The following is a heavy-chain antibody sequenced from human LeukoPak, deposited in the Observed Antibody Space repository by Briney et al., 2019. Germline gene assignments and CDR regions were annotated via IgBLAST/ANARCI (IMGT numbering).Heavy chain of an antibody. D-gene: IGHD2-21*02. CDR1: GYTFTSYA. Sequence: ASVKVSCKASGYTFTSYAMHWVRQAPGQRLEWMGWINAGNGNTKYSQKFQGRVTITRDTSASTAYMKLSSLRSEDTAVYYCARDIYRVVTANNYFDYWGQGTLVTVSS. CDR2: INAGNGNT. CDR3: ARDIYRVVTANNYFDY. V-gene: IGHV1-3*01. J-gene: IGHJ4*02.